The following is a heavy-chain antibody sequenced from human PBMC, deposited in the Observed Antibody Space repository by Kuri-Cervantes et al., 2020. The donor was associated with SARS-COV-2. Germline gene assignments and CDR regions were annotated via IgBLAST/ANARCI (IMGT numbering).Heavy chain of an antibody. D-gene: IGHD6-13*01. CDR2: IIPILGIA. V-gene: IGHV1-69*04. CDR3: AREYSSSWYARPDYYYGMDV. J-gene: IGHJ6*02. CDR1: GGTFSSYA. Sequence: SVKVSCKASGGTFSSYAISWVRQAPGQGLEWMGRIIPILGIATYAQKFQGRVTITADKSTSTAYMELSSLRSEDTAVYYCAREYSSSWYARPDYYYGMDVWGQGTTVTVSS.